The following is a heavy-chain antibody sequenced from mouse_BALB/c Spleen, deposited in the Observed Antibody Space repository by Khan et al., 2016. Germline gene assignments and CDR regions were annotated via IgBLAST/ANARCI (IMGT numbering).Heavy chain of an antibody. V-gene: IGHV7-3*02. CDR1: GFTFTDYY. CDR3: ASDEGGLLFDY. CDR2: IRNKANGFTT. J-gene: IGHJ2*01. D-gene: IGHD3-1*01. Sequence: LVESGGGLVQPGGSLRLSCATSGFTFTDYYMNWVRQPPGKALEGLGFIRNKANGFTTECSETVRGRFTISRDTLQSILYLQMTTLRAEYSGTYCCASDEGGLLFDYWGQGTTLTVSA.